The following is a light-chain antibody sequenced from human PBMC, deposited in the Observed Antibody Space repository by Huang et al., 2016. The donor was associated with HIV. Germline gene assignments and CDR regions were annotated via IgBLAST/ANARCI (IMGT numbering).Light chain of an antibody. V-gene: IGKV1-5*03. CDR1: QSVGNW. CDR2: TAS. Sequence: DIQMTQSPSTLSASVGDRVTITCRASQSVGNWLCWYQQKPWQAPKLLIYTASTLQNGVPSRFSGSGSETEFTRTINSLQPDDFATYYCQQYNRFYTFGQGTRLDIK. J-gene: IGKJ2*01. CDR3: QQYNRFYT.